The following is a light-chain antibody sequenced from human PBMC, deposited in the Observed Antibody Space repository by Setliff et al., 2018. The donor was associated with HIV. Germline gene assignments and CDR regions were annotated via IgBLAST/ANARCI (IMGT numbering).Light chain of an antibody. CDR3: ISYATTNTLP. V-gene: IGLV2-14*01. Sequence: QSVLTQPASVSGSPGQSITISCTGTSSDVGGYSYVSWYQQHPGKAPKLIIYEVRNRPSGVSNRFSGSKSGNTASLTIFGLQAEDEADYYCISYATTNTLPFGTGTKVTVL. J-gene: IGLJ1*01. CDR2: EVR. CDR1: SSDVGGYSY.